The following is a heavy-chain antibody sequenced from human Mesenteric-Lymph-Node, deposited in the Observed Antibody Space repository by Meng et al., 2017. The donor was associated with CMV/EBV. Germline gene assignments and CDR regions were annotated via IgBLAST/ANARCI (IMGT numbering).Heavy chain of an antibody. V-gene: IGHV1-3*01. J-gene: IGHJ4*02. CDR2: IHAGSSHT. Sequence: YTFANYAMHCVRPAPEQRLGWMGLIHAGSSHTNSSPQFRVIVTIGRDTSATTAYLGLISLRSADTAVYYCAREWCGLTVASIPFYYWGQGTLVTVSS. CDR1: YTFANYA. D-gene: IGHD2-8*01. CDR3: AREWCGLTVASIPFYY.